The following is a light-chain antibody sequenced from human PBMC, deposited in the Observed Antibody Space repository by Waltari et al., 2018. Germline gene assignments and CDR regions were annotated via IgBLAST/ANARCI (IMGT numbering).Light chain of an antibody. V-gene: IGLV2-23*01. CDR1: SSDVGRYNL. CDR3: CSYVRDITWV. CDR2: EGI. Sequence: QSALTQPASVSGSPGQSITISCTGTSSDVGRYNLVSWYQHHPGKAPKLMIYEGIQRPSGVSYRFSGSKSGDTASLTISGLQAEDEADYYCCSYVRDITWVFGGGTKLTVL. J-gene: IGLJ3*02.